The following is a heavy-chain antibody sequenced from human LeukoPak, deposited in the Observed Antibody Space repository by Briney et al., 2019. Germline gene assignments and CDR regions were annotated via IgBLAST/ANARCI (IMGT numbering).Heavy chain of an antibody. J-gene: IGHJ4*02. D-gene: IGHD3-10*01. V-gene: IGHV1-69*06. CDR1: GGTFSSYA. Sequence: ASVKVSCKASGGTFSSYAISWVRQAPGQGLEWMGGIIPIFDTANYAQKFQGRVTITADKSTSTAYMELSSLRSEDTAVYYCARGAGSGSYCVDWWGQGTLVTVSS. CDR2: IIPIFDTA. CDR3: ARGAGSGSYCVDW.